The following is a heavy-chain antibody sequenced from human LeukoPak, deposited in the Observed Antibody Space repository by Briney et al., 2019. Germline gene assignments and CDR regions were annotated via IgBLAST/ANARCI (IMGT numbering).Heavy chain of an antibody. Sequence: PGRSLRLSCAASGFTLSSYGMHWVRQAPGKGLEWVAVIPYDGSNKYYADSVKGRFTISRDNSRNTLYLQMNGLRAEDTAVYYCAKDRNAVTTRIPDYWGQGTLVTVSS. V-gene: IGHV3-30*18. D-gene: IGHD4-17*01. J-gene: IGHJ4*02. CDR3: AKDRNAVTTRIPDY. CDR1: GFTLSSYG. CDR2: IPYDGSNK.